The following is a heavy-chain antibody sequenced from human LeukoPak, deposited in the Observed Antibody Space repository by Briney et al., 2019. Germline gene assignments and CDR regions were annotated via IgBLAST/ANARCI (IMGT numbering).Heavy chain of an antibody. V-gene: IGHV4-39*02. CDR1: GGSISSSSYY. CDR2: IYYSGST. Sequence: SETLSLTCTVSGGSISSSSYYWGWIRQPPGKGLEWIGSIYYSGSTYYNPSLKSRVTISVDTSKNQFSLKLSSVTAADTAVYYCAREIGGPSGYWGQGTLVTASS. D-gene: IGHD3-10*01. J-gene: IGHJ4*02. CDR3: AREIGGPSGY.